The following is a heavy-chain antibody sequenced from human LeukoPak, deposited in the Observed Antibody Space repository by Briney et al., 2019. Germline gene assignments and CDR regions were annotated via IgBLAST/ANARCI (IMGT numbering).Heavy chain of an antibody. Sequence: PSETLSLTCAVSGYSISSGYYWGWIRQPPGKGLEWIGSIYHTGNTYYNPSLKSRVTISEDTPKNHFSLKLSSVTAADTAVYYCARDNSRSSFDYWGQGTLVTVSS. D-gene: IGHD1-26*01. V-gene: IGHV4-38-2*02. CDR3: ARDNSRSSFDY. CDR2: IYHTGNT. CDR1: GYSISSGYY. J-gene: IGHJ4*02.